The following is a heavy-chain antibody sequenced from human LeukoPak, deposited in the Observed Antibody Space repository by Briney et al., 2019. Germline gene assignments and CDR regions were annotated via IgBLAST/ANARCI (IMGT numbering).Heavy chain of an antibody. CDR2: LSSSGNTM. Sequence: GGSQRLSCVASGFTFSSYEMNWVRQAPGKGLEWVSYLSSSGNTMYYADSVKGRFTISRDNAKNSLYLQMNSLRAEDTAVYYCARDTVTQHYYYGMDVWGQGTTVTVSS. D-gene: IGHD4-11*01. J-gene: IGHJ6*02. CDR1: GFTFSSYE. CDR3: ARDTVTQHYYYGMDV. V-gene: IGHV3-48*03.